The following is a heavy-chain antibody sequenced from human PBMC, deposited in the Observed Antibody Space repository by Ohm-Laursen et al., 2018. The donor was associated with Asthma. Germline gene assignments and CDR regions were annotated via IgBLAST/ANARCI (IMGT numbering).Heavy chain of an antibody. D-gene: IGHD3-22*01. V-gene: IGHV4-34*01. J-gene: IGHJ3*02. CDR3: AKSYYYESSGYHDAFDI. CDR1: GGSFTDYS. CDR2: INHSGGT. Sequence: SETLSLTWAVYGGSFTDYSWNWIRQSPGKGLEWIGEINHSGGTNYHPSLQSRVTISLDTSKNQFSLKLTSVTAADTAVYFCAKSYYYESSGYHDAFDIWGQGTMVTVSS.